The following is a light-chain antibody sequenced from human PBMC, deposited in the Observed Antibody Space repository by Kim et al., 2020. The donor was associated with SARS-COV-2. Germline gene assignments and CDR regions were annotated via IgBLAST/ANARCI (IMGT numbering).Light chain of an antibody. V-gene: IGKV1-8*01. CDR1: QGINSN. CDR2: AAS. Sequence: AIRMTQSPSSFSASTGDRVTITCRASQGINSNLAWYQQKPGKAPKLLTYAASTLQSGVPSRFSGSGSGTEFTLTISCLRSEDFATYYCQQFYTYPFTFGPGTKVDIK. CDR3: QQFYTYPFT. J-gene: IGKJ3*01.